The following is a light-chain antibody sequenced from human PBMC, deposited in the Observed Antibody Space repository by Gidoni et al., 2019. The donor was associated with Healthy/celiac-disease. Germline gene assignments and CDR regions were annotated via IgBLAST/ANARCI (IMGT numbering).Light chain of an antibody. J-gene: IGKJ1*01. CDR3: QQYNSYRWT. Sequence: DIPMTQSPSTLSASVGTRGTITCRASQSSSGWLAWYQQKPGKAPKLLIYEASSLESGGPSRFSGSGSGTEFTLTISSLQPDDFATYYCQQYNSYRWTFGQGTKVEIK. V-gene: IGKV1-5*03. CDR1: QSSSGW. CDR2: EAS.